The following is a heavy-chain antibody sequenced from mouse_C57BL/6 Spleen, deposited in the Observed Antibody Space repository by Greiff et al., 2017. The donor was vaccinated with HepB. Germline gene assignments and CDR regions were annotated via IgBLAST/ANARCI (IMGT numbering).Heavy chain of an antibody. D-gene: IGHD2-3*01. Sequence: VQLQQPGAELVKPGASVKLSCKASGYTFTSYWMHWVKQRPGQGLEWIGMIHPNSGSTNYNEKFKSKATLTVDKSSSTAYMQLSSLTSEDSAVYYCAREGIYDGYPAWFAYWGQGTLVTVSA. CDR3: AREGIYDGYPAWFAY. J-gene: IGHJ3*01. CDR2: IHPNSGST. CDR1: GYTFTSYW. V-gene: IGHV1-64*01.